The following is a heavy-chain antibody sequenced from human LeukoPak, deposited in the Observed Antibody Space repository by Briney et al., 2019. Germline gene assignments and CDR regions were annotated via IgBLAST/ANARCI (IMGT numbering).Heavy chain of an antibody. D-gene: IGHD4-17*01. V-gene: IGHV4-59*12. CDR1: GGSISSYY. Sequence: SETLSLTCTVSGGSISSYYWSWIRQPPGKGLEWIGYIYYSGSTNYNPSLKSRVTISVDTSKNQFSLKLSSVTAADTAVYYCARDYGDYGRPNWFDPWGQGTLVTVSS. CDR3: ARDYGDYGRPNWFDP. J-gene: IGHJ5*02. CDR2: IYYSGST.